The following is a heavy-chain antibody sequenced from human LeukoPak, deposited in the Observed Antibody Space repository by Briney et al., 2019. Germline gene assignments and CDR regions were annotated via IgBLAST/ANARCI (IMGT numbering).Heavy chain of an antibody. CDR2: IYSSGST. D-gene: IGHD1-26*01. J-gene: IGHJ4*02. V-gene: IGHV4-39*01. CDR1: GGSISSGSYY. Sequence: SETLSLTCTVSGGSISSGSYYWGWIRQPPGKGLEWIGSIYSSGSTYYNASLQSRVTISIETSKNQISLRLNSVTAADTAMYYCAKSGGYGLIDYWGQGTLVIVSS. CDR3: AKSGGYGLIDY.